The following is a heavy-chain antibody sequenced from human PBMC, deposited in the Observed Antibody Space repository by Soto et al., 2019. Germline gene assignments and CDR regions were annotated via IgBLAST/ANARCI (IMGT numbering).Heavy chain of an antibody. J-gene: IGHJ4*02. CDR2: IIPIFGTA. V-gene: IGHV1-69*13. CDR3: ARGLAPPYYFDY. D-gene: IGHD3-3*02. CDR1: GGTFSSYA. Sequence: SVKVSCKASGGTFSSYAISWVRQAPGQGLEWMGGIIPIFGTANYAQKFQGRVTITADESTSTAYMELSSLRSEDTAVYYCARGLAPPYYFDYWGQGTLVTVSS.